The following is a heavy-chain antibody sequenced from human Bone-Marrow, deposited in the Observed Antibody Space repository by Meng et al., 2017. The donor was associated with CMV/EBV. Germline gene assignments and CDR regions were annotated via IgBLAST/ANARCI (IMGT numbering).Heavy chain of an antibody. D-gene: IGHD2-2*01. CDR3: ARYRYQRYYFDY. V-gene: IGHV3-64*02. Sequence: ETLSLTCAASEFTFSQLTMYWVRQAPGKGLEYVSSIGSNEGSTNYADSVKGRFTISRDNSKNSLYLQMNSLRAEDTAVYYCARYRYQRYYFDYWGQGTLVTVSS. CDR1: EFTFSQLT. CDR2: IGSNEGST. J-gene: IGHJ4*02.